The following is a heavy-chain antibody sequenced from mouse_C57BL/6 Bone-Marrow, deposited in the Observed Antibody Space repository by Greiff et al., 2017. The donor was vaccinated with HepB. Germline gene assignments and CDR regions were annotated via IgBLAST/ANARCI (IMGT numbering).Heavy chain of an antibody. V-gene: IGHV3-1*01. D-gene: IGHD4-1*01. CDR2: ISYSGST. Sequence: DVKLEESGPGMVKPSQSLSLTCTVTGYSITSGYDWHWIRHFPGNKLEWMGYISYSGSTNYNPSLKSRISITHDTSKNHFFLKLNSVTTEDTATYYCARGTASYYFDYWGQGTTLTVSS. CDR3: ARGTASYYFDY. CDR1: GYSITSGYD. J-gene: IGHJ2*01.